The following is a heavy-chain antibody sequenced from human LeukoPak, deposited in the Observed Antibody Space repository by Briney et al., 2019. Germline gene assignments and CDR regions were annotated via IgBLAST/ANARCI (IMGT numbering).Heavy chain of an antibody. CDR1: GFTVSSSY. J-gene: IGHJ4*02. Sequence: GGSLRLSCAASGFTVSSSYMTWVRQAPGKGLEWVSVIYTGGSTYYADSVKGRFTISRDNSKNTLYLQMNSLRAEDTAVYYCARASTGDYFDYWGQGTLVTVSS. V-gene: IGHV3-53*01. CDR3: ARASTGDYFDY. D-gene: IGHD7-27*01. CDR2: IYTGGST.